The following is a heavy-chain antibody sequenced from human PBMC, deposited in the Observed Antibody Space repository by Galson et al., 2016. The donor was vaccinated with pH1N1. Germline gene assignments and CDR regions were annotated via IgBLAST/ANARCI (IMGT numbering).Heavy chain of an antibody. V-gene: IGHV3-7*03. D-gene: IGHD3/OR15-3a*01. CDR3: ARVTSGGFGLVIIPFPYYFDY. Sequence: SLRLSCAASGFTFSSYWMSWVRQAPGKGLEWVATIKEDGSEKYYVDSVKGRFTISRDTAKNSLFLQMSSLGPDDTAVYYCARVTSGGFGLVIIPFPYYFDYGGQGTLVTVSS. CDR2: IKEDGSEK. J-gene: IGHJ4*02. CDR1: GFTFSSYW.